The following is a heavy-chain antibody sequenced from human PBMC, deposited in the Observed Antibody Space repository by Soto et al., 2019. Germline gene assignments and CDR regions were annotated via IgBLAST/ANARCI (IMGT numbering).Heavy chain of an antibody. V-gene: IGHV3-23*01. Sequence: SGGSVRLACVVSGFTFSSYAMTWVRQAPGKGLEWVSGIGGRGAATYYADSLKGRFSLSRDNSKNTLYLQMNSLRAEDTAVYYCARGAGYADSWGQGILVTVSS. J-gene: IGHJ4*02. CDR2: IGGRGAAT. CDR1: GFTFSSYA. CDR3: ARGAGYADS. D-gene: IGHD2-2*01.